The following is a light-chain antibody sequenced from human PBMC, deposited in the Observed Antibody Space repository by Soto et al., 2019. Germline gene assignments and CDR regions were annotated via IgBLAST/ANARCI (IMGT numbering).Light chain of an antibody. J-gene: IGLJ1*01. V-gene: IGLV2-23*01. CDR2: EGS. CDR3: CSYAGSSTYV. Sequence: SLLTQPSSLSGSPGQSITISCTGNSSVFGSYNLVSWYQQHPGKAPKLMIYEGSKRPSGVSNRFSGSKSGNTASLTISGLQAEDEADYYCCSYAGSSTYVFGTGTKVTVL. CDR1: SSVFGSYNL.